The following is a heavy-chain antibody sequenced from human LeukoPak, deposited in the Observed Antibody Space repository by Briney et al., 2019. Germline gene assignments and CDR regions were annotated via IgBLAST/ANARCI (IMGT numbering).Heavy chain of an antibody. CDR3: ARGTDYYDSSGYYRFDY. V-gene: IGHV1-2*02. J-gene: IGHJ4*02. CDR1: GHTFTGYY. CDR2: INPNSGGT. Sequence: ASVKVSCKASGHTFTGYYMHWVRQAPGQGLEWMGWINPNSGGTNYAQKFQGRVTMTRDTSISTAYMELSRLRSDDTAVYYCARGTDYYDSSGYYRFDYWGQGTLVTVSS. D-gene: IGHD3-22*01.